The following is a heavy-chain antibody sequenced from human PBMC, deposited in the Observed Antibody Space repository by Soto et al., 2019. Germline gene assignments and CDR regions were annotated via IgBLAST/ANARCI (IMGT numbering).Heavy chain of an antibody. D-gene: IGHD3-10*01. J-gene: IGHJ5*02. V-gene: IGHV4-31*03. CDR1: GGSISSGGYY. CDR2: IYYSGST. CDR3: ASERITMVRGVNVNWFDP. Sequence: SETLSLTCTVSGGSISSGGYYWSWIRQHPGKGLEWIGYIYYSGSTYYNPSLKSRVTISVDTSKNQFSLKLSSVTAADTAVYYCASERITMVRGVNVNWFDPWGQGTLVTVSS.